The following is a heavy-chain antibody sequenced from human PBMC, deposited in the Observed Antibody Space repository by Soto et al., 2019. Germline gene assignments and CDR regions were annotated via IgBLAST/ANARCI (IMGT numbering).Heavy chain of an antibody. Sequence: QVQLQESGPGLVKSSQTLSLTCTVSGGSISSGGSYWSWIRQRPGKGLEWIGYIFYSDSFYYTPSLMGRFVILADTSKNQFTLKLSSVTDADTAVYYCARAPETPPIFGVVRPYFFDFWGQGTLVTVSS. D-gene: IGHD3-3*01. V-gene: IGHV4-31*03. CDR3: ARAPETPPIFGVVRPYFFDF. CDR1: GGSISSGGSY. J-gene: IGHJ4*02. CDR2: IFYSDSF.